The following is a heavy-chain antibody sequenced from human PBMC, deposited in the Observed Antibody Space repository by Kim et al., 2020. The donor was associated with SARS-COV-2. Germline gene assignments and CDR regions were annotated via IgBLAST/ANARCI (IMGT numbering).Heavy chain of an antibody. D-gene: IGHD3-10*01. V-gene: IGHV4-39*01. CDR1: GGSISSSSYY. J-gene: IGHJ6*03. CDR3: AYNQYYYGSGSYYGYYYYYLDV. CDR2: IYYSGST. Sequence: SETLSLTCTVSGGSISSSSYYWGWIRQPPGKGLEWIGSIYYSGSTYYNPSLKSRVTISVDTSKNQFSLKLSSVTAADTAVYYCAYNQYYYGSGSYYGYYYYYLDVWGKGTTVTVSS.